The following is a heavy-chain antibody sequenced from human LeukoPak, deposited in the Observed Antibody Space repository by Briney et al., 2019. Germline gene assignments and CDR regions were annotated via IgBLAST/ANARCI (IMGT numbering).Heavy chain of an antibody. D-gene: IGHD1-14*01. V-gene: IGHV1-8*01. CDR1: GYTFTTYD. Sequence: ASVKVSCKASGYTFTTYDINWVRQATGQGLEWVGWMNPNSGNTGYAQKFQGRVTMTRNTSISTAYMELSSLRSEDTAVYYCARVVGTTLRALGYWGQGTLVTVSS. CDR2: MNPNSGNT. J-gene: IGHJ4*02. CDR3: ARVVGTTLRALGY.